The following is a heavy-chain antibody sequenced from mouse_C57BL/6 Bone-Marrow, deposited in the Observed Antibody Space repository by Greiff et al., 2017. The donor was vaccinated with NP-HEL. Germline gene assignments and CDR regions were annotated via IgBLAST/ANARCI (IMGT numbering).Heavy chain of an antibody. D-gene: IGHD2-3*01. V-gene: IGHV1-81*01. CDR3: ARYDGYYYAMDY. J-gene: IGHJ4*01. CDR2: IYPRSGNT. CDR1: GYTFTSYG. Sequence: VQLQQSGAELARPGASVKLSCKASGYTFTSYGISWVKQRPGQGLEWIGEIYPRSGNTYYNEKFKGKATLTADKSSSTAYMELRSLTSEDAAVYFCARYDGYYYAMDYWGQGTSVTVSS.